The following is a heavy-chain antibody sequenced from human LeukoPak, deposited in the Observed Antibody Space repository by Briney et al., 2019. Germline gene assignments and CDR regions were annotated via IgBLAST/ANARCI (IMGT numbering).Heavy chain of an antibody. J-gene: IGHJ4*02. CDR3: AKGPWELLPFDY. D-gene: IGHD1-26*01. Sequence: GGSLRLSCAASGLTFSSYAMSWVRQAPGKGLQWVSAISSSGGTTYYADSVKGRFTISRDNSKNTLYLQMNSLRAEDTAVYYCAKGPWELLPFDYWGQGTLVTVSS. CDR2: ISSSGGTT. V-gene: IGHV3-23*01. CDR1: GLTFSSYA.